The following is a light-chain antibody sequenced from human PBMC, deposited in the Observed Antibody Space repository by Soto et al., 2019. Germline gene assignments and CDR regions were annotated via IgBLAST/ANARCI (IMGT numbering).Light chain of an antibody. V-gene: IGKV1-5*01. CDR1: QSINYW. Sequence: DIQMTQSPSTLSASVGDRVTITCRASQSINYWLAWYQQKPGKAPKLLIYDASILESGVPSRFSGRGSGTEFTLTISSLQPEDFVTYYCQQTYSTPITFGQGTRLEIK. CDR3: QQTYSTPIT. J-gene: IGKJ5*01. CDR2: DAS.